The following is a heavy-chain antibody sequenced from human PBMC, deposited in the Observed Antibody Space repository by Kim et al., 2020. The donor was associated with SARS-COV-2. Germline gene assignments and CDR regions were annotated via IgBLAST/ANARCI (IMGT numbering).Heavy chain of an antibody. J-gene: IGHJ6*03. CDR2: RNR. D-gene: IGHD3-22*01. Sequence: RNRYYADSVMGRFTISGDNSKNTLYRQMNSLRAEDTAVYYWAREIVVYMDVWGKGTTVTVSS. CDR3: AREIVVYMDV. V-gene: IGHV3-33*01.